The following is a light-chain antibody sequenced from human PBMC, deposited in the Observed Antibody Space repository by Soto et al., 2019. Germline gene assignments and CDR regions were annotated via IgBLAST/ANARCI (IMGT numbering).Light chain of an antibody. J-gene: IGKJ2*01. CDR2: DAS. CDR3: QQFDNLPYT. CDR1: QDINNY. Sequence: DIQMTQSPSSLSASVGDRVTITCQASQDINNYLNWYQQKPGKAPKLLIYDASSLEAGVPSRFSGSGSGTHFTFTISSLQPEDIATYYCQQFDNLPYTFGQGTNLEIK. V-gene: IGKV1-33*01.